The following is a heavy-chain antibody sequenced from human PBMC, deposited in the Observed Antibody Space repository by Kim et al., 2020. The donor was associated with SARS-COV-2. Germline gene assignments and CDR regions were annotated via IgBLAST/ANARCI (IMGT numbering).Heavy chain of an antibody. CDR1: GFTFSSYC. J-gene: IGHJ4*02. D-gene: IGHD1-26*01. CDR2: INSSGSDK. CDR3: ATEVGYFDY. V-gene: IGHV3-21*01. Sequence: GGSLRLSCAASGFTFSSYCMNWVRQAPGKGLEWVASINSSGSDKYYADSVKGRFTISRDNAKNSLYLQMNSLRAEDTAVYYCATEVGYFDYWGQGTLVTVSS.